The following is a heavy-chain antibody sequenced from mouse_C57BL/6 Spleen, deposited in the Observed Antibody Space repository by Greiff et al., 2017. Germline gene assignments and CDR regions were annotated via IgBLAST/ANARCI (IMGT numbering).Heavy chain of an antibody. CDR2: INPSSGYT. J-gene: IGHJ2*01. V-gene: IGHV1-4*01. Sequence: QVQLKESGAELARPGASVKMSCKASGCTFTSYTMHWVKQRPGQGLEWIGYINPSSGYTKYNQKFKDKATLTADKSSSTAYMQLISLTSEDSAVYYCARNFFDYWGQGTTLTVSS. CDR3: ARNFFDY. CDR1: GCTFTSYT.